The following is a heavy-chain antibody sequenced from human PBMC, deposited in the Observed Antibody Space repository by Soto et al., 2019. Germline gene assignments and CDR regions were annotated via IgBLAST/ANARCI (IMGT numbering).Heavy chain of an antibody. Sequence: ASVKVSCKASGGTFSSYAISWVRQAPGQGLEWMGGIIPIFGTANYAQKFQGRVTITADKSTSTAYMELSSLRSEDTAVYHCARDRYGTMVRGVSYGMDVWGQGTTVTVSS. J-gene: IGHJ6*02. D-gene: IGHD3-10*01. CDR2: IIPIFGTA. CDR3: ARDRYGTMVRGVSYGMDV. CDR1: GGTFSSYA. V-gene: IGHV1-69*06.